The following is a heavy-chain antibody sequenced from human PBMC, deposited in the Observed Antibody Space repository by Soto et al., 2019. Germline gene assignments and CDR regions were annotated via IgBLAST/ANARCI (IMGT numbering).Heavy chain of an antibody. V-gene: IGHV3-74*01. CDR2: TNSDGTTI. J-gene: IGHJ4*02. CDR3: TRAGSYRFDY. Sequence: EVQLVESGGDLIQPGGSLRISCAASGFTFSTSWMHWVRQTPGEGLAWVSRTNSDGTTINYADSVKGRFTISRDNAKNTLYLQMNSLRADDTAVYYCTRAGSYRFDYWGQGTLVTVSS. D-gene: IGHD1-26*01. CDR1: GFTFSTSW.